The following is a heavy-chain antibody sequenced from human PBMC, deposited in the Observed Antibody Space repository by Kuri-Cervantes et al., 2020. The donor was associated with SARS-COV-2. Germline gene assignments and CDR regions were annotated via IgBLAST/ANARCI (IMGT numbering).Heavy chain of an antibody. J-gene: IGHJ6*03. CDR1: GFTLSKYT. CDR2: ISGSGSYI. Sequence: GESLKISCAASGFTLSKYTMNWVRQPPGKALEWVASISGSGSYIYYADSVKGRFTISRDNSKNTLYLQMNSLRAEDTAVYYCARDSRYYDFWSGYGSTPHYYYYYYMDVRGKGTTVTVSS. V-gene: IGHV3-21*01. CDR3: ARDSRYYDFWSGYGSTPHYYYYYYMDV. D-gene: IGHD3-3*01.